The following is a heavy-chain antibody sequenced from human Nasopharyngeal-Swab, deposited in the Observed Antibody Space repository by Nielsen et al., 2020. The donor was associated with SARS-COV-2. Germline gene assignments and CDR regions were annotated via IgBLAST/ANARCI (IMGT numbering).Heavy chain of an antibody. Sequence: SETLSLTCAVYGGSFSGYYWSWIRQPPGKGLEWIGEINHSGSTNYNPSLKSRVTISVDTSKNQFSLKLSSVTAADTAVYCCAREVVVVPAALNYYYYMDVWGKGTTVTVSS. CDR3: AREVVVVPAALNYYYYMDV. D-gene: IGHD2-2*01. V-gene: IGHV4-34*01. J-gene: IGHJ6*03. CDR1: GGSFSGYY. CDR2: INHSGST.